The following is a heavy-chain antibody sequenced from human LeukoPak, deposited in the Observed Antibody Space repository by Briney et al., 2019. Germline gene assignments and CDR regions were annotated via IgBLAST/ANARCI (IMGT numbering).Heavy chain of an antibody. J-gene: IGHJ4*02. CDR1: GFTFSSYW. V-gene: IGHV3-7*01. CDR3: AREYSGYSFDY. CDR2: IKQHGSEK. Sequence: PGGSLRLSCAASGFTFSSYWMSWVRQAPGKGLEWVANIKQHGSEKYYVDSVKGRFTISRDNAKNSLFLQMNSLRVEDTAVYYCAREYSGYSFDYWGQGTLVTVSS. D-gene: IGHD5-12*01.